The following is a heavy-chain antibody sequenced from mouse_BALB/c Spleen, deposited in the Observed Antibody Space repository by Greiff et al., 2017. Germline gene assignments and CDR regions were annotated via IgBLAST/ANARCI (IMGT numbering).Heavy chain of an antibody. CDR2: ISYDGSN. CDR1: GYSITSGYY. J-gene: IGHJ4*01. D-gene: IGHD1-2*01. Sequence: EVQLQESGPGLVKPSQSLSLTCSVTGYSITSGYYWNWIRQFPGNKLEWMGYISYDGSNNYNPSLKNRISITRDTSKNQFFLKLNSVTTEDTATYYCARKTTAHYYAMDYWGQGTSVTVSS. CDR3: ARKTTAHYYAMDY. V-gene: IGHV3-6*02.